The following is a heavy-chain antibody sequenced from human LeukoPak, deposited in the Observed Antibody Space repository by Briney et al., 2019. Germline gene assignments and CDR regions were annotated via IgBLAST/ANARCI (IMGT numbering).Heavy chain of an antibody. Sequence: ASVKVSCKASGYTFTSYDINWVRQATGQGLEWMGWMNPNSGNTGYAQKFQGRVTITRNTSISTAYMELSSLRSEDTAVYYCARVYDFGVANNWFDPWGQGTLVTVSS. D-gene: IGHD3-3*01. V-gene: IGHV1-8*03. J-gene: IGHJ5*02. CDR2: MNPNSGNT. CDR1: GYTFTSYD. CDR3: ARVYDFGVANNWFDP.